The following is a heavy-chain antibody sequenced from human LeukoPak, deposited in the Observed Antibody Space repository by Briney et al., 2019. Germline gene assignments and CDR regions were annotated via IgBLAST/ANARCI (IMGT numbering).Heavy chain of an antibody. D-gene: IGHD5-18*01. CDR1: GFTFSVYY. V-gene: IGHV3-11*06. CDR2: ISSSSSYT. Sequence: GGSLRLSCAASGFTFSVYYMSWIRQAPGKGLEWVSYISSSSSYTNYADSVKGRFTISRDNAKNSLYLQMNSLRAEDTAVYYCARAWIQLWHPYYYYGMDVWGKGTTVTVSS. J-gene: IGHJ6*04. CDR3: ARAWIQLWHPYYYYGMDV.